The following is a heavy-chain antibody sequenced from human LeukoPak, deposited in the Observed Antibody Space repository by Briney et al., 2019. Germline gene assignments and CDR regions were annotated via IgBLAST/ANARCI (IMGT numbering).Heavy chain of an antibody. J-gene: IGHJ4*02. D-gene: IGHD4-17*01. V-gene: IGHV3-73*01. CDR3: TNDYGDYGDYPQTLT. CDR2: IRSKANSYAK. CDR1: GFTFSGSA. Sequence: GSLRLSCATSGFTFSGSAMHWVRQASGQGLEGVGRIRSKANSYAKAYASWVKVRFHNSKDESKNTTYQQMNNLKTEDTAVYYCTNDYGDYGDYPQTLTWGQGTLVTVSS.